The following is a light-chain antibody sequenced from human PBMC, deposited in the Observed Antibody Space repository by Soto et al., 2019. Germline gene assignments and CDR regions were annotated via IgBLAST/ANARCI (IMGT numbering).Light chain of an antibody. V-gene: IGLV1-51*02. J-gene: IGLJ3*02. Sequence: QSVLTQPPSVSAAPGQTVTISCSGSSSNIGNNYVSWYEQLPGTAPKLLIHENDKRPSGIPDRFSGSKSGTSATLGITGLQTGDEADYYCGTWDSSLSAAVFGGGTKLTVL. CDR3: GTWDSSLSAAV. CDR2: END. CDR1: SSNIGNNY.